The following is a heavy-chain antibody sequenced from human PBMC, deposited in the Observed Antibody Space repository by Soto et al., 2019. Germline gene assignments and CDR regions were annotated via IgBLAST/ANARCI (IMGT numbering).Heavy chain of an antibody. CDR3: ARWSLGYCSSTSCSANYGMDV. D-gene: IGHD2-2*01. V-gene: IGHV5-51*01. J-gene: IGHJ6*02. CDR2: IYPGDSDT. CDR1: GNSFTRYW. Sequence: HGEFLTICCTCAGNSFTRYWIGWVRQMPGKGLEWMGIIYPGDSDTRYSPSFQGQVTISADKSISTAYLQWSSLKASDTAMYYCARWSLGYCSSTSCSANYGMDVWGQGTTVTVSS.